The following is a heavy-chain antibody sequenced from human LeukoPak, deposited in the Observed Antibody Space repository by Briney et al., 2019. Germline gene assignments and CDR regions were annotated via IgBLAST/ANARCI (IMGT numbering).Heavy chain of an antibody. V-gene: IGHV3-23*01. D-gene: IGHD3-10*01. CDR2: VGGGGQRT. CDR3: ARAYYYGSGSYYNHFDY. CDR1: GLSFGAHA. Sequence: GGSLRLSCAASGLSFGAHAMHWVRQAPGMGLEWVSGVGGGGQRTHYADSVKGRFTISRDNSKNTLYLQMNSLRAEDTAVYYCARAYYYGSGSYYNHFDYWGQGTLVTVSS. J-gene: IGHJ4*02.